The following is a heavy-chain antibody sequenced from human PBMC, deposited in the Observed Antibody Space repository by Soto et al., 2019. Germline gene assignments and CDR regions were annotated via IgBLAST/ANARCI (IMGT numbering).Heavy chain of an antibody. V-gene: IGHV1-18*01. Sequence: ASVKVSCKASGYTFTSYGISWVRQAPGQGLEWMGWISAYNGNTNYAQKLQGRVTMTTDTSTSTAYMELRSLRSDDTAVYYCARYRGSWYYYYGMDVWGQGTTVTVSS. CDR1: GYTFTSYG. CDR3: ARYRGSWYYYYGMDV. D-gene: IGHD6-13*01. J-gene: IGHJ6*02. CDR2: ISAYNGNT.